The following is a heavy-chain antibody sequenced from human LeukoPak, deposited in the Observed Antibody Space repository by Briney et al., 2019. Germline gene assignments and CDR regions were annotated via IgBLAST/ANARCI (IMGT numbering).Heavy chain of an antibody. CDR3: ARGRRVYCSSTSCSSHFDY. D-gene: IGHD2-2*01. J-gene: IGHJ4*02. CDR2: ISAYNGNT. CDR1: GYTFTSYG. Sequence: ASVKVSCKASGYTFTSYGISWVRQAPGQGLEWMGWISAYNGNTNYAQKLQGRVTMTTDTSTSTAYMELRSLRSDDTAVYYCARGRRVYCSSTSCSSHFDYWGQGTLVTVSS. V-gene: IGHV1-18*01.